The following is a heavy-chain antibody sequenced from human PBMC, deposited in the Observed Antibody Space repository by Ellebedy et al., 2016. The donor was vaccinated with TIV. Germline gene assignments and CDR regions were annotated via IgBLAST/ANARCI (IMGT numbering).Heavy chain of an antibody. CDR3: ASGRERLFESFDY. J-gene: IGHJ4*02. CDR2: INGSGGST. D-gene: IGHD4/OR15-4a*01. V-gene: IGHV3-23*01. CDR1: GFTFSSYA. Sequence: GGSLRLSXAPSGFTFSSYAMSWVRQAPGKGLEWVSAINGSGGSTYYADSVKGRFTISRDNSKNTLYLQMNSLRAEDTAVYYCASGRERLFESFDYWGQGTRVAVSS.